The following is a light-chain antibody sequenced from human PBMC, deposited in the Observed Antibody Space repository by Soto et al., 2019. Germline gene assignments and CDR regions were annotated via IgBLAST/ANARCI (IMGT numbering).Light chain of an antibody. CDR1: RSISTY. Sequence: ETVLTQSPATLSLSPGARAPLSCGASRSISTYLAWYQQRPGQAPRLLIYEALNRATGIPARFSGGGSGTDFTLTISSLEPEDFAVYYCQQRNNWPITFGQGTRLEIK. CDR3: QQRNNWPIT. J-gene: IGKJ5*01. CDR2: EAL. V-gene: IGKV3-11*01.